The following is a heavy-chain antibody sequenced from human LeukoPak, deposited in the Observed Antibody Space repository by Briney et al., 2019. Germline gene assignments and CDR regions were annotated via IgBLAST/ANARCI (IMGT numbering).Heavy chain of an antibody. CDR1: GFTVSNNY. Sequence: GGSLRLSCAASGFTVSNNYMSWVRQAPGKGLEWVSVIYSGGSTYYADSVKGRFTISRDNSKNTLYLQMNNLRAEDTAVYYCAKPPGPYTVTALFDYWGQGTLVTVSS. D-gene: IGHD4-17*01. V-gene: IGHV3-66*04. J-gene: IGHJ4*02. CDR3: AKPPGPYTVTALFDY. CDR2: IYSGGST.